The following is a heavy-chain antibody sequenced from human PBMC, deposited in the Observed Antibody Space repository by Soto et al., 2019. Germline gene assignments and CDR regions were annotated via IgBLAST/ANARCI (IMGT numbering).Heavy chain of an antibody. CDR2: MNPNSGNI. CDR3: ARGLDDVDTIAYDY. D-gene: IGHD3-22*01. V-gene: IGHV1-8*01. CDR1: GYIFTNYD. J-gene: IGHJ4*02. Sequence: QVQLVQSGAEVKKPGASVKVSCMASGYIFTNYDINWVRQAPGQGLEWMGWMNPNSGNIGIAQKFQGRVTLTRDTTISTVSLELSSLTSEDRAGYYCARGLDDVDTIAYDYWGQGTLVTVSS.